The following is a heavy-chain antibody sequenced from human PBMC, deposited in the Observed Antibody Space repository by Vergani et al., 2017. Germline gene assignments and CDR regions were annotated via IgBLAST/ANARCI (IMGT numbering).Heavy chain of an antibody. J-gene: IGHJ4*02. CDR1: GFTFSSYA. Sequence: EVQLLESGGGLVQPGGSLRLSCAASGFTFSSYAMSWVRQAPGKGLEWVSAISGSGGSTYYADAVKGRFTISRDNSKNTLYLQMNSLRAEDTAVYYCAKDVEYSSSSSAFDYWGQGTLVTVSS. D-gene: IGHD6-6*01. V-gene: IGHV3-23*01. CDR2: ISGSGGST. CDR3: AKDVEYSSSSSAFDY.